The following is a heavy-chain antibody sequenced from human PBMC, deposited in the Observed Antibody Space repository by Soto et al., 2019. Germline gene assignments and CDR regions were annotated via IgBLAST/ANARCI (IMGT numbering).Heavy chain of an antibody. V-gene: IGHV1-69*13. J-gene: IGHJ6*02. Sequence: ASVKVSCKASGGTFGNSAISWVRQAPGQGLEWMGGIIPIFSTPDYAQKFQGRVTITADESTTTAYMELTSLKSEDTAVYYCARDKDRQQLGGNYYNDIDVWGQGTTVTVSS. CDR3: ARDKDRQQLGGNYYNDIDV. CDR2: IIPIFSTP. D-gene: IGHD2-15*01. CDR1: GGTFGNSA.